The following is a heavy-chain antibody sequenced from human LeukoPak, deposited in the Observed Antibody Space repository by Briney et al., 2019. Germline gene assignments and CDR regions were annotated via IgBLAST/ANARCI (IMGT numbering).Heavy chain of an antibody. CDR3: ARDLVGAGPLDAFDI. D-gene: IGHD2-15*01. CDR2: ISASGGST. Sequence: GGSLRLSCAASGFTFSGHAMSWVRQAPGKGLESVSVISASGGSTYYADSVKGRFTISRDNSKNTLYLQMNSLRAEDTAVYYCARDLVGAGPLDAFDIWGQGTMVTVSS. CDR1: GFTFSGHA. V-gene: IGHV3-23*01. J-gene: IGHJ3*02.